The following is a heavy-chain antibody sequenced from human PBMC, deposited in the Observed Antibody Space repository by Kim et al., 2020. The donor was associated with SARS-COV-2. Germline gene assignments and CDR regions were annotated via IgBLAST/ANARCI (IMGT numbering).Heavy chain of an antibody. CDR3: ARGEGILWWPMDV. D-gene: IGHD2-21*01. V-gene: IGHV4-31*02. Sequence: YTPSLKSRGTISVDTSKNPFTLRLGSVTAADTAVYYCARGEGILWWPMDVWGQGTTVTVSS. J-gene: IGHJ6*02.